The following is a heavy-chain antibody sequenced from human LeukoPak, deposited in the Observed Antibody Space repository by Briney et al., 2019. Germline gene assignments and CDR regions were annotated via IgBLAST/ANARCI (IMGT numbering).Heavy chain of an antibody. Sequence: GGSLRLSCAASGFTFSTYWMNWVRQAPGKGLEWVANIKPDGSEKYYVDSVKGRFTISRDNAKNSLYLQMNSLRAEDTAVYYCARGAGYCSSTNCHLWFDYWGQGALVTVSS. CDR2: IKPDGSEK. J-gene: IGHJ4*02. CDR3: ARGAGYCSSTNCHLWFDY. D-gene: IGHD2-2*01. CDR1: GFTFSTYW. V-gene: IGHV3-7*03.